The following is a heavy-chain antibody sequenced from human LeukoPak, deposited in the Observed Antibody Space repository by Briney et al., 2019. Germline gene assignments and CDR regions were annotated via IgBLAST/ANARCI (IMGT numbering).Heavy chain of an antibody. D-gene: IGHD6-25*01. CDR2: IYYSGST. CDR1: GGSISSSSYY. CDR3: ARVTYGIAAAGLDY. V-gene: IGHV4-39*07. Sequence: PSETLSLTCTVSGGSISSSSYYWGWIRQPPGKGLEWIGSIYYSGSTYYNPSLKSRVTISVDTSKNQFSLKLSSVTAADTAVYYCARVTYGIAAAGLDYWGQGTLVTVSS. J-gene: IGHJ4*02.